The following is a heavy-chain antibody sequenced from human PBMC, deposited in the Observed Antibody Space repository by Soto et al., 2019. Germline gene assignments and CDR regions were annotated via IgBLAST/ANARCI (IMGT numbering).Heavy chain of an antibody. V-gene: IGHV1-3*01. J-gene: IGHJ4*02. D-gene: IGHD1-20*01. CDR3: ARDKITGILDY. CDR2: INGGNGST. CDR1: GYTFTSCD. Sequence: ASVKFSCKASGYTFTSCDMHWVRQAPGQMLECMVWINGGNGSTKYXXKFQGRVXXTGDRSASIGXMELSXGGSEDTAVYYCARDKITGILDYWRQGTPVTVSS.